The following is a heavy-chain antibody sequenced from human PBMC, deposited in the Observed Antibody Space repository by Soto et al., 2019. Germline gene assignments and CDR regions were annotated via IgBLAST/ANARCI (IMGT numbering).Heavy chain of an antibody. CDR1: GVSISDTNW. J-gene: IGHJ5*02. Sequence: PSETLSLTCAFSGVSISDTNWWTWVRQPPGKGLEWIGEIYHSGSPTYSPSLRGRATISVDKSNNQFSLRLRYVTAADTAVYYWLDPWGQGTLVTVSS. CDR3: LDP. V-gene: IGHV4-4*02. CDR2: IYHSGSP.